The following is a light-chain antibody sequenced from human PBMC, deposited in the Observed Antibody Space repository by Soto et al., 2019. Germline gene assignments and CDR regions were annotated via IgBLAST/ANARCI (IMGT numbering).Light chain of an antibody. V-gene: IGLV1-44*01. J-gene: IGLJ1*01. Sequence: QSVLTQPPSASGTPGQRVTISCSGSNSNIGSKSVHWYQQLPGTAPKLLIDSNNERPSGVLDRFSGSKSGTSASLAISGLQSEDEADYYCAAWDGSLNGYVFGTGTKLTVL. CDR3: AAWDGSLNGYV. CDR1: NSNIGSKS. CDR2: SNN.